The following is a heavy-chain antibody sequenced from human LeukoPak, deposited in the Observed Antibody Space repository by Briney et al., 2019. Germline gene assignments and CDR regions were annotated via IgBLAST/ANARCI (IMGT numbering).Heavy chain of an antibody. CDR3: GGVALEGVVTPGGYFDY. CDR1: GVSVSSGSYY. CDR2: IYYSGST. V-gene: IGHV4-61*01. J-gene: IGHJ4*02. Sequence: PSETLSLTCTVSGVSVSSGSYYWRWIRQPPGKGLEWIGYIYYSGSTNYNPSLKSRITITVDTSKNQFSLKLSSVCGVVPAVYCCGGVALEGVVTPGGYFDYWGQGTLVTVSS. D-gene: IGHD4-23*01.